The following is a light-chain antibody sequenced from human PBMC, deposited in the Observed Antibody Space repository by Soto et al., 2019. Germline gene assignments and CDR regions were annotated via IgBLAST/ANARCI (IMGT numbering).Light chain of an antibody. CDR1: QSVSNN. J-gene: IGKJ1*01. Sequence: VEVTKSPATLSVSPGQRATLSCRASQSVSNNYLAWYQQKPGQAPRLLIYGASNRATGIPDRFSGSRSGTEFTLTIDSLQSEDFAVYYCLHYKDWPRWTFGQGTKVDI. V-gene: IGKV3D-15*01. CDR2: GAS. CDR3: LHYKDWPRWT.